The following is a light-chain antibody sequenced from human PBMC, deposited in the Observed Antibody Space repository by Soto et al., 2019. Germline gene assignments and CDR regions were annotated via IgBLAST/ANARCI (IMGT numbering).Light chain of an antibody. CDR2: AAS. V-gene: IGKV1-9*01. Sequence: DIQLTQSPSFLSASVGDRVTITCRASQGISSYLAWYQQKPGKAPKLLIYAASTLQSGVPSRFSGSASGTEFMLTISSLQLEDFATYYCQQLNSYRITFGQGTRLEIK. CDR1: QGISSY. CDR3: QQLNSYRIT. J-gene: IGKJ5*01.